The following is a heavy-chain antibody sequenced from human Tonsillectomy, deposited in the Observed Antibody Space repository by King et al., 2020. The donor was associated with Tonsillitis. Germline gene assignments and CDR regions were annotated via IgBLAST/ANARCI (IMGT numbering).Heavy chain of an antibody. CDR1: GFTFGSHT. V-gene: IGHV3-21*01. CDR3: VRDGISSISFDS. Sequence: QLVQSGGGMVKPGGSLRLSCVASGFTFGSHTMNWVRQAPGKGLEWVSSISGGSSFIYYADSMKGRFTISRDNAKNSLYQQLNGLRVEDTAVYYCVRDGISSISFDSWGQGTLVTVSS. D-gene: IGHD6-6*01. CDR2: ISGGSSFI. J-gene: IGHJ4*02.